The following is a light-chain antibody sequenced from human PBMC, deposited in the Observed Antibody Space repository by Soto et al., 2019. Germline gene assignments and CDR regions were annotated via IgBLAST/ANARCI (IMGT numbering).Light chain of an antibody. CDR1: SSDVGSYDH. V-gene: IGLV2-14*01. J-gene: IGLJ1*01. CDR2: EVS. Sequence: SVLTQPASVSGSPGQSITISCSGTSSDVGSYDHVAWYQQFPGKTPKLMIYEVSNRPSGVSSRFSGSKSGNTASLTISGLQAEDEADYYCISYTGSSTSYVFGSGTKATVL. CDR3: ISYTGSSTSYV.